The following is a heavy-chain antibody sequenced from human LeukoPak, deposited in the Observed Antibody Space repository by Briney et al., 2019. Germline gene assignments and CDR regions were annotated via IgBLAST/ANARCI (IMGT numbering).Heavy chain of an antibody. CDR1: GFAFSSQA. CDR2: ISDSGDIT. Sequence: GGSLRPSCAASGFAFSSQAVGWVRQAPGKGLEWVSVISDSGDITYYADSVKGRFTISRDNSKNTLYLQMISLRAGDTAVYYCAKGARRSDGWYFFDHWGQGTLVTVSS. CDR3: AKGARRSDGWYFFDH. J-gene: IGHJ4*02. V-gene: IGHV3-23*01. D-gene: IGHD6-19*01.